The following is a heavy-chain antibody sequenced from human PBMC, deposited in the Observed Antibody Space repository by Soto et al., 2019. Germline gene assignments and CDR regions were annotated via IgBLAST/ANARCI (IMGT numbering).Heavy chain of an antibody. CDR2: INPYNANV. CDR1: GYTFTNHG. CDR3: ARDLVAGIWGEACAI. J-gene: IGHJ3*02. V-gene: IGHV1-18*04. D-gene: IGHD3-16*01. Sequence: QVQLVQSGAEVKKPGASVKVSCKTSGYTFTNHGINWVRQAPGQGLEWMGWINPYNANVKYAQKLQGRVTITTDTSTSTAYMHLRSLTSDDTAVYYCARDLVAGIWGEACAIWGQGTMVTVSS.